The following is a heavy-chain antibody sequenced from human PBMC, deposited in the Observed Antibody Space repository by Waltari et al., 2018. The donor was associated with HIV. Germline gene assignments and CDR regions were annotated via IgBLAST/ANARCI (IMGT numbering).Heavy chain of an antibody. D-gene: IGHD3-22*01. CDR2: ISYDGSNK. CDR1: GFTFSSYG. Sequence: QVQLVESGGGVVQPGRSLRLSCAASGFTFSSYGMHWVRQAPGKGLEWVAVISYDGSNKYYADSVKGRFTISRDNSKNTLYLQMNSLRAEDTAVYYCAKDLTMIVGGTQGGYFQHWGQGTLVTVSS. J-gene: IGHJ1*01. V-gene: IGHV3-30*18. CDR3: AKDLTMIVGGTQGGYFQH.